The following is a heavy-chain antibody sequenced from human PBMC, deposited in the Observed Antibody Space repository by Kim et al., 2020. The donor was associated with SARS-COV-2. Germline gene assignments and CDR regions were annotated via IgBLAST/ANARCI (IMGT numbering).Heavy chain of an antibody. CDR2: IKEDGSEK. D-gene: IGHD2-15*01. CDR1: GFTFTTNW. Sequence: GGSLRLSCVASGFTFTTNWMSWVRQAPGKGREWVAKIKEDGSEKYYASSVEGRFTISRDNAKNSLYLQMNSLSAEDTAVYYCARDRRYSLDYWGQGTLVTVSS. CDR3: ARDRRYSLDY. J-gene: IGHJ4*02. V-gene: IGHV3-7*01.